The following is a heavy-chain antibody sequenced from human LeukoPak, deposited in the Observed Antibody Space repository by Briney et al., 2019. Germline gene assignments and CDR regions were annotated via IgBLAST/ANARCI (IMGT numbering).Heavy chain of an antibody. CDR3: ARLKGSGSYTNFDF. V-gene: IGHV1-2*02. D-gene: IGHD1-26*01. J-gene: IGHJ4*02. CDR1: GYTFTGYF. CDR2: INPNSADT. Sequence: ASVKVSCKASGYTFTGYFLHWVRQAPGQGPEWMGWINPNSADTNYAKKFQDRVSMTRDTSISTAYMELGRLRSDDTAVYYCARLKGSGSYTNFDFWGQGTLVTVSS.